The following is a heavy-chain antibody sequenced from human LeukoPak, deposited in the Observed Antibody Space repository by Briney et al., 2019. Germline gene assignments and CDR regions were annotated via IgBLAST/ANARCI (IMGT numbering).Heavy chain of an antibody. Sequence: TLSLTCTVSGGSTSRESYYWSCIRQPPGKGLEGIGYIYYSGSTNYNPALKSRVTISVATFKNQFSLKLSSVTAADTAVYYCATDAHEVATISYYYYYYYMDVWGKGTTVTVSS. CDR1: GGSTSRESYY. D-gene: IGHD5-12*01. CDR3: ATDAHEVATISYYYYYYYMDV. V-gene: IGHV4-61*01. J-gene: IGHJ6*03. CDR2: IYYSGST.